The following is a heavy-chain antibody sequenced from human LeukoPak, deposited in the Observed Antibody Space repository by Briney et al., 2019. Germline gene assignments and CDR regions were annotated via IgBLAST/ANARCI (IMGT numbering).Heavy chain of an antibody. CDR1: GGSISSGSYY. CDR3: ARVSSRDGYSSFDY. J-gene: IGHJ4*02. Sequence: SETLSLTCTVSGGSISSGSYYWSWIRQPAGKGLEWIGRIYTSGSTNYNPSLKSRVTISVDTSKNQFSLKLSSVTAADTAVYYCARVSSRDGYSSFDYWGQGTLVTVSS. CDR2: IYTSGST. V-gene: IGHV4-61*02. D-gene: IGHD5-24*01.